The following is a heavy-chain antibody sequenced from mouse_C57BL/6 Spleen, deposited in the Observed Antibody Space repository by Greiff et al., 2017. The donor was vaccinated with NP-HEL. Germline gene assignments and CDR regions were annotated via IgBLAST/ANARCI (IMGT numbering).Heavy chain of an antibody. D-gene: IGHD1-1*01. CDR1: GFNIKDYY. CDR3: ARVPIYYYGSSDY. CDR2: IDPEDGET. J-gene: IGHJ2*01. Sequence: DVQLQESGAELVQPGASVKLSCTASGFNIKDYYMHWVKQRTEPGLEWIGRIDPEDGETQYAPKFQGTATITADTSSNTAYLQLSSLTSEDTAVYYCARVPIYYYGSSDYWGQGTTLTVSS. V-gene: IGHV14-2*01.